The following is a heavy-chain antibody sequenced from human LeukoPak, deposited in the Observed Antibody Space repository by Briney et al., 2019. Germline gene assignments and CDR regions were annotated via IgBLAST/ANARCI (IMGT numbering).Heavy chain of an antibody. CDR3: AKTTYCGGDCYSWYFDY. J-gene: IGHJ4*02. V-gene: IGHV3-23*01. Sequence: GGTLRLSCAASGITFSSYGMSWVRQAPGKGLEWVSAISGTGGNTYYADSVKGRFTISRNNSKNTLYLQMNSLRAEDTAVYHCAKTTYCGGDCYSWYFDYWGQGTLVTVSS. CDR1: GITFSSYG. D-gene: IGHD2-21*02. CDR2: ISGTGGNT.